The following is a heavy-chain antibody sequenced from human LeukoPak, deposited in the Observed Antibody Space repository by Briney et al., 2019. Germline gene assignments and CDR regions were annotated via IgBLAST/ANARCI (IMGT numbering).Heavy chain of an antibody. J-gene: IGHJ5*02. Sequence: GGSLRLSCAASGFTFSTYAMNWVRQAPGKRLEWVSSITGSGRDTYYAGSVKGRITISRDNSRNTLYLQMNRLRAEDTAEYYCAKAAVGAPYSWFDGWGQGTLVTVSS. CDR1: GFTFSTYA. D-gene: IGHD1-26*01. V-gene: IGHV3-23*01. CDR2: ITGSGRDT. CDR3: AKAAVGAPYSWFDG.